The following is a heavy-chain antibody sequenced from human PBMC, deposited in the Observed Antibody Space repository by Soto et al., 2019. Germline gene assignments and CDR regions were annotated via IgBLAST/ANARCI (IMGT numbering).Heavy chain of an antibody. CDR2: ISYEGSLK. Sequence: GGSLRLSCAASGFTFSAYAMHWVRQAPGRGLEWVAVISYEGSLKNYADSVKGRFTISRDNSKNTLYLQMNSLRREDTAVYYCAKVPRQHSTGWIYFDNLGQGTRVTVSS. J-gene: IGHJ4*02. CDR3: AKVPRQHSTGWIYFDN. V-gene: IGHV3-30*04. D-gene: IGHD2-8*02. CDR1: GFTFSAYA.